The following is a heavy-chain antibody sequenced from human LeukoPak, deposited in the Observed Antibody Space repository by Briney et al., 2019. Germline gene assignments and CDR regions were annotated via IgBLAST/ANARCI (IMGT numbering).Heavy chain of an antibody. CDR1: GFTFYDYG. CDR2: INWNGGST. J-gene: IGHJ4*02. Sequence: GGSLRLSCAASGFTFYDYGMSWVRQAPGKGLEWVSGINWNGGSTGYADSVKGRFTISRDNAKNSLYLQMNSLRAEDTAVYYCARDLSGVTGYTYGRGIDYWGQGTLVTVSS. CDR3: ARDLSGVTGYTYGRGIDY. V-gene: IGHV3-20*04. D-gene: IGHD5-18*01.